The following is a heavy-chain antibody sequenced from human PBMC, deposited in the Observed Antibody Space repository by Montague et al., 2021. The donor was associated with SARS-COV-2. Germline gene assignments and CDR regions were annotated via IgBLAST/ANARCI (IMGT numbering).Heavy chain of an antibody. CDR3: AREKGIAVAGTDY. D-gene: IGHD6-19*01. CDR1: GFTFSSYT. J-gene: IGHJ4*02. Sequence: SLRLSCAGSGFTFSSYTTNWVRQAPGKGLEWVSSITSRSSDTFYADSVKGRFTISRDNAKNSLYLQMNSLRAEDTAVYYCAREKGIAVAGTDYWGQGTQLTVSS. V-gene: IGHV3-21*01. CDR2: ITSRSSDT.